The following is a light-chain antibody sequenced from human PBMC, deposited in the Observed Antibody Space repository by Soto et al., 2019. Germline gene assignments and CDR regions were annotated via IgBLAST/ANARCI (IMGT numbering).Light chain of an antibody. Sequence: QSVLTQPASVSGSPGQSITISCTGTSSDVGSYNLVSWNQQHPGKAPKLMIYEVSKRPSGVSNRFSGSKSGNTASLTISGLQAEDEADYYCCSYAGSSTPLIFGTGTRSPS. CDR2: EVS. CDR3: CSYAGSSTPLI. J-gene: IGLJ1*01. CDR1: SSDVGSYNL. V-gene: IGLV2-23*02.